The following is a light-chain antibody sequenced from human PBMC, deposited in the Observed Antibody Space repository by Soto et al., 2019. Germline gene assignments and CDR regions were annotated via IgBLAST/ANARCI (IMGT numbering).Light chain of an antibody. J-gene: IGKJ2*01. CDR1: QSVSSSY. CDR3: QQYGSSPPYT. CDR2: GAS. Sequence: ETVLTQSPGTLSLSPGERATLSCRASQSVSSSYLAWYQQKPGHAPRLLIYGASSRATGIPDRFSGSGSGTDFTLTINRLEPEDFAVYYCQQYGSSPPYTFGQGTKLEIK. V-gene: IGKV3-20*01.